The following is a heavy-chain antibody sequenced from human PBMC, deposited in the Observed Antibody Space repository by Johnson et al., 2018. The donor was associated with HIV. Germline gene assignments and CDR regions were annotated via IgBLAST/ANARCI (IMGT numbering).Heavy chain of an antibody. CDR2: ISGSGGST. J-gene: IGHJ3*02. V-gene: IGHV3-23*04. D-gene: IGHD1-26*01. CDR1: GFTFSSNE. Sequence: VQLVESGGGLVQPGGSLRLSCVASGFTFSSNEMSWVRQAPGKGLEWVSAISGSGGSTYYADSVKGRFTISRDNSKNTLYLQMNSLRAEDTAVYYCARDRGGGSYHDAFDIWGQGTMVTVSS. CDR3: ARDRGGGSYHDAFDI.